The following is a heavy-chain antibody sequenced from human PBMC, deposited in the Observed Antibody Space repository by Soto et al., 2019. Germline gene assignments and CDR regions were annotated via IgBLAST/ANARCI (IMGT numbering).Heavy chain of an antibody. CDR3: GRHHRPTETFYYYYGMDV. D-gene: IGHD4-4*01. J-gene: IGHJ6*02. Sequence: EVQLLESGGGLVQPGGSLRLSCAASGVTFSNYAMTWVRQAPGKGLEWVSDITASGVNTYYIDSVKGRFTVSRDNSKNTLYLQMNSLRDEDTAVYYCGRHHRPTETFYYYYGMDVWGPGTTVTVSS. CDR2: ITASGVNT. CDR1: GVTFSNYA. V-gene: IGHV3-23*01.